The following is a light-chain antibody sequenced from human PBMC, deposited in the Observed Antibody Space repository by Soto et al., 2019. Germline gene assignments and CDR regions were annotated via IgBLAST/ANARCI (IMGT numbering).Light chain of an antibody. CDR2: AAS. CDR3: LQLYNFSWA. V-gene: IGKV1-6*01. J-gene: IGKJ1*01. Sequence: AIQMTQSPSSLSASVGDRVTISCRASQGIRSDLAWYQQKPGKAPKLLIFAASNLKSGVPSRFSGRGSGTDFTLTISRLQPEDFATYYCLQLYNFSWAFGQGTKVEIK. CDR1: QGIRSD.